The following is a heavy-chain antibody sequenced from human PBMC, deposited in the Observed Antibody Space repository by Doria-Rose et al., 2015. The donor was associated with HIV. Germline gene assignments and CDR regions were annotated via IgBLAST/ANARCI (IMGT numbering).Heavy chain of an antibody. CDR3: ARIKSSRWYHKYYFDF. CDR1: GVSLSSPGMG. Sequence: QITLKESGPVLVKPTETLTLTCTVSGVSLSSPGMGVSWIRQPPGKALEWLANIFSDDERSYKKSLKSRLTISRGTSKSQVVLTMTDMDPVDTATYYCARIKSSRWYHKYYFDFWGQGTLVIVS. D-gene: IGHD6-13*01. V-gene: IGHV2-26*01. CDR2: IFSDDER. J-gene: IGHJ4*02.